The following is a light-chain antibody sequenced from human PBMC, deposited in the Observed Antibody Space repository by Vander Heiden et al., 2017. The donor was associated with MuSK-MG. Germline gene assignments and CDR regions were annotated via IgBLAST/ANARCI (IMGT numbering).Light chain of an antibody. CDR3: QQYGNSPVT. CDR1: QSVSSNF. V-gene: IGKV3-20*01. J-gene: IGKJ5*01. Sequence: ILLTPSSGTLSLSPGERGTLSCRANQSVSSNFLAWYQQRPGQSPRLLIYGASNRATGIPDRISGSGSGTDFTLTISRLEPEDFAVYYCQQYGNSPVTFGQGTRLEIK. CDR2: GAS.